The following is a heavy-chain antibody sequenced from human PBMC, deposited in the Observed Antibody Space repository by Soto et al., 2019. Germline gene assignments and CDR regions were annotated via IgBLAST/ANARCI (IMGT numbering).Heavy chain of an antibody. CDR1: GGSISSRSYY. J-gene: IGHJ4*02. D-gene: IGHD3-22*01. V-gene: IGHV4-39*01. Sequence: PSEALSLTCTVSGGSISSRSYYWGWIRQPPGKGLEWIGSIYYSVSTYYNPSLKSRVTISVDTSKNQFSLKLSSVTAADTAVYYCARHRGYYLGYYFDYWGQGTLVTVS. CDR3: ARHRGYYLGYYFDY. CDR2: IYYSVST.